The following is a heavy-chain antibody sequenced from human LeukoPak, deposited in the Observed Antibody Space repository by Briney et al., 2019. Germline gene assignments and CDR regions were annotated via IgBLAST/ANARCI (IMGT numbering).Heavy chain of an antibody. Sequence: PGGSLRLFCRGSGFTFGDYAMSWVRQAPGKGLEWVSAISGSGGSTYYADSVKGRFTISRDNSKNTLYLQMNSLRAEDTAVYYCAKESLSMIVVVINYFDYWGQGTLVTVSS. CDR3: AKESLSMIVVVINYFDY. V-gene: IGHV3-23*01. J-gene: IGHJ4*02. D-gene: IGHD3-22*01. CDR2: ISGSGGST. CDR1: GFTFGDYA.